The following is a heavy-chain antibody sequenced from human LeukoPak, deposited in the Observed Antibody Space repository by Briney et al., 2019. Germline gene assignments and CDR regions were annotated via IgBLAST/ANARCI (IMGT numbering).Heavy chain of an antibody. J-gene: IGHJ4*02. CDR3: ARRYCTGGSCYFDY. CDR2: IYYSGTT. Sequence: TPSETLSLTCTVSGGSISSSSYYWGWIRQPPGKGREWIGSIYYSGTTYYNPSLTSRVTISIDTSKNQFSLKLSSVTAADTAVYYCARRYCTGGSCYFDYWGQGTLVTVSS. CDR1: GGSISSSSYY. V-gene: IGHV4-39*01. D-gene: IGHD2-8*02.